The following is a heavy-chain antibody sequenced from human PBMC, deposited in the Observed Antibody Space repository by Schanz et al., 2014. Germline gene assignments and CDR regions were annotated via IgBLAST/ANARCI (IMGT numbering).Heavy chain of an antibody. Sequence: EVQLLESGGGLVQPGGSLRLSCAASGFTFSTSAMSWVRQVPGKGLEWVSAILGLASTTYYADSVKGRFTISRDNSKNLLYLQMNSLRAEDTAVYYCTKVRYSSGWRGDYFDEWGQGTLXTVAS. CDR1: GFTFSTSA. CDR2: ILGLASTT. J-gene: IGHJ4*02. D-gene: IGHD6-25*01. V-gene: IGHV3-23*01. CDR3: TKVRYSSGWRGDYFDE.